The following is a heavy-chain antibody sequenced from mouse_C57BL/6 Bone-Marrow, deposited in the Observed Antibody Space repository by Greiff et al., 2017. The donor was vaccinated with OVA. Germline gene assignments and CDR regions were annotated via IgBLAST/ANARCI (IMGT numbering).Heavy chain of an antibody. CDR3: ARGYDGGGYAMDY. J-gene: IGHJ4*01. D-gene: IGHD2-14*01. CDR2: IWSGGST. CDR1: GFSLTSYG. Sequence: VQLQQSGPGLVQPSQSLSITCTVSGFSLTSYGVHWVRQSPGKGLEWLGVIWSGGSTDYNAAFISRLSISKDNSKSQVFFKMNSLHADDTAIYYCARGYDGGGYAMDYWGQGTSVTVSS. V-gene: IGHV2-2*01.